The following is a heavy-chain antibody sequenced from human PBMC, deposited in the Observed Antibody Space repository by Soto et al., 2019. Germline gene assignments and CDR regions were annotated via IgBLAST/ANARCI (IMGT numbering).Heavy chain of an antibody. J-gene: IGHJ6*02. CDR3: ARERKFDFWRKGLDV. CDR2: MDPNRGST. D-gene: IGHD3-3*01. CDR1: GYTFTTYD. Sequence: ASVKVFCKASGYTFTTYDINWVRQAPGQGLEWLGWMDPNRGSTGYAQNFQGRITMTRNISRNTAHMELSSLQSEDTAVYYCARERKFDFWRKGLDVWGQGTTVTVSS. V-gene: IGHV1-8*01.